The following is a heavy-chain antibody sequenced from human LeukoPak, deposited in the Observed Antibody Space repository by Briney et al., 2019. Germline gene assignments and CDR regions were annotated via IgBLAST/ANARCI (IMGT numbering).Heavy chain of an antibody. CDR3: AKDPRDGYNWGAFDI. CDR1: GFTFSDYY. V-gene: IGHV3-74*01. J-gene: IGHJ3*02. Sequence: GGSLRLSCAASGFTFSDYYMSWIRQAPGKGLVWVSRIKSDGSNTNYADSVKGRFTISRDNSKNTLYLQMNSLRAEDTAVYYCAKDPRDGYNWGAFDIWGQGTMVTVSS. CDR2: IKSDGSNT. D-gene: IGHD5-24*01.